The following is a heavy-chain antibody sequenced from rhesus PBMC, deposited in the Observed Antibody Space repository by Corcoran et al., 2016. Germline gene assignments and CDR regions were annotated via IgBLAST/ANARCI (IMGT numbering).Heavy chain of an antibody. J-gene: IGHJ4*01. V-gene: IGHV4-173*01. CDR2: TSGSGGST. Sequence: QVQLQASGPGLVQPSATLSLPFAVSGASIRSHYWRWFRRPPGKGLEWIGRTSGSGGSTDYNPSLKSRVTISTDTSKNQFSLKLSSVTAADTAVYYCARENIWTGYKGDYWGQGVLVTVSS. CDR3: ARENIWTGYKGDY. CDR1: GASIRSHY. D-gene: IGHD3-3*01.